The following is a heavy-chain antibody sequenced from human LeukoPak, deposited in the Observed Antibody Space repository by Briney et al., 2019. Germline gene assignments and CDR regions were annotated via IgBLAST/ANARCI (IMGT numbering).Heavy chain of an antibody. Sequence: GRSLRLSCAASGFTFSSYGMHWVRQAPSKGLEWVAVISYDGSNKYYADSVKGRFTISRDNSKNTLYLQMNSLRADDTAVYYCAKAQDGDYVDYWGQGTLVIVSS. V-gene: IGHV3-30*18. CDR1: GFTFSSYG. J-gene: IGHJ4*02. CDR3: AKAQDGDYVDY. D-gene: IGHD4-17*01. CDR2: ISYDGSNK.